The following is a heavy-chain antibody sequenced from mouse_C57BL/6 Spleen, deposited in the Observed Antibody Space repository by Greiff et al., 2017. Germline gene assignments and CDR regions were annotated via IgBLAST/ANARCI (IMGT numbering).Heavy chain of an antibody. D-gene: IGHD1-1*01. CDR1: GYTFTDYY. V-gene: IGHV1-19*01. J-gene: IGHJ2*01. CDR3: ARRYYYGSSYGYFDY. Sequence: EVQLQQSGPVLVKPGASVKMSCKASGYTFTDYYMNWVKQSHGKSLEWIGVINPYNGGTSYNQKFKGKATLTVDKSSSTAYMELNSLTSEDSAVYYCARRYYYGSSYGYFDYWGQGTTLTVSS. CDR2: INPYNGGT.